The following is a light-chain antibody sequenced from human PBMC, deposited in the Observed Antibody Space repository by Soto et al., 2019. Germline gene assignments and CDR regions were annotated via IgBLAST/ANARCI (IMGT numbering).Light chain of an antibody. CDR2: LGS. J-gene: IGKJ2*01. CDR1: QSLLHRNGKNY. Sequence: DVVMTQSPLSLPVTPGEPASISCRSSQSLLHRNGKNYLDWYLQKPGQSPQLLIYLGSNRASGVHDRFSGSESGTDFTLKISRVEAEDVGVYYCMQALQTPSFGQGTKLEIK. CDR3: MQALQTPS. V-gene: IGKV2-28*01.